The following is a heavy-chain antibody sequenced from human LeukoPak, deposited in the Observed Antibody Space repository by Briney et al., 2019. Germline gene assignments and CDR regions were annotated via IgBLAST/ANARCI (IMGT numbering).Heavy chain of an antibody. Sequence: PSETLSLTCTVSGGSISNYYWNWIRQPAGKGLEWIGRIHISGSTNYNPSLKSRVTMSVDPPKNQFSLRLTSVTAADTATYYCARETSLAGFASGLGFNYWGQGILVTVSS. V-gene: IGHV4-4*07. CDR3: ARETSLAGFASGLGFNY. D-gene: IGHD6-19*01. CDR1: GGSISNYY. CDR2: IHISGST. J-gene: IGHJ4*02.